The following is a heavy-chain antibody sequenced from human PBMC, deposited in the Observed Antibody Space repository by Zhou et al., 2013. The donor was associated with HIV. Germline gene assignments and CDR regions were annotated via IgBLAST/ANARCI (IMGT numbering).Heavy chain of an antibody. Sequence: QVQLQQWGAGLLKPSEILSLTCAVYGGSFSDYYWSWIRQPPGKGLEWIGEINHSGSANYIPSLKSRVSISIDASKKQFSLKVTSVTAADTAVYFCARQALSGWSTWGQGTLVIVSS. V-gene: IGHV4-34*01. CDR3: ARQALSGWST. D-gene: IGHD6-19*01. CDR1: GGSFSDYY. J-gene: IGHJ5*02. CDR2: INHSGSA.